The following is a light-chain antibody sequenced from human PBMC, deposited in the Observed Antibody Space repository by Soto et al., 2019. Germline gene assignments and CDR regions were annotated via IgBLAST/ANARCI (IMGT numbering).Light chain of an antibody. Sequence: EIVMTQSPATLSVSPGERATLSCRASQSVSSNLVWYQQKPGQAPRLLIYGASTRATGIPARFSGSGSGTEFTLTISSLQSEDFAVYYCQQYLNWLTFGGGTTVELK. CDR1: QSVSSN. V-gene: IGKV3-15*01. CDR2: GAS. CDR3: QQYLNWLT. J-gene: IGKJ4*01.